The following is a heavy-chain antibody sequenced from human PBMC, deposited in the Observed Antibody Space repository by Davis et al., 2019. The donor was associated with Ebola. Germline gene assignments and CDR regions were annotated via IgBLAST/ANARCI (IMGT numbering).Heavy chain of an antibody. J-gene: IGHJ3*02. CDR3: ARGKVLRVSYGDYLDAFDI. CDR2: INPNSGGT. Sequence: ASVKVSCKASGYTFTGYYMHWVRQAPGQGLEWMGWINPNSGGTNYAQKFQGRVTMTRDTSISTAYMELSRLRSDDTAVYYCARGKVLRVSYGDYLDAFDIWGQGTMVTVSS. CDR1: GYTFTGYY. V-gene: IGHV1-2*02. D-gene: IGHD4-17*01.